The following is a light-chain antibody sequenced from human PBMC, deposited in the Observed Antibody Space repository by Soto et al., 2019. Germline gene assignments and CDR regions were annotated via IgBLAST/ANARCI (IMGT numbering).Light chain of an antibody. V-gene: IGLV2-14*01. Sequence: QSALTQPASVSGSPEQSVAISCTGTSSDVGAYNYISWYQQHPGKAPKLLLSEVSNRPSGVSDRFSGSKSGNTASLTISGFQAEDEADYYCSSLTTSFTYVFGTGTKVTVL. CDR3: SSLTTSFTYV. CDR2: EVS. J-gene: IGLJ1*01. CDR1: SSDVGAYNY.